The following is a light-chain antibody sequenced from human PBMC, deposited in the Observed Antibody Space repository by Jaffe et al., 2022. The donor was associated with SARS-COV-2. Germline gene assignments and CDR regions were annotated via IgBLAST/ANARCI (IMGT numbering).Light chain of an antibody. J-gene: IGKJ2*01. Sequence: DIVMTQSPLSLPVTPGEPASISCGSSQSLLHSSGYTYLDWYLQKPGQSPQLLVYLGSNRASGVPDRFSGSGSGTDFTLKISRVEAEDVGVYYCMQGLQTPYTFGQGTKLDIK. CDR1: QSLLHSSGYTY. CDR3: MQGLQTPYT. V-gene: IGKV2-28*01. CDR2: LGS.